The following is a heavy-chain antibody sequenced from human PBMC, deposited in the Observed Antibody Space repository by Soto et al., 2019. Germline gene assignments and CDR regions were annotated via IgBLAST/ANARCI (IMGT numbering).Heavy chain of an antibody. CDR1: GFTFDDYA. D-gene: IGHD1-26*01. V-gene: IGHV3-9*01. CDR2: ISWNSGII. J-gene: IGHJ3*02. Sequence: EMKLVESGGGLVQPGRSLRLSCAASGFTFDDYAVHWVRQAPGKGLEWVSGISWNSGIIDYADSVKGRFTISRDNAKNSLYLQMNSLRPEDTALYYCAKDVWWGGSHLNHAFDIWGQGTMVSVSA. CDR3: AKDVWWGGSHLNHAFDI.